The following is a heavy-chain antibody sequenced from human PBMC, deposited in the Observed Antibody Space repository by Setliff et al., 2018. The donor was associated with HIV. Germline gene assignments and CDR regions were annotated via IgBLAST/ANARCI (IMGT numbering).Heavy chain of an antibody. CDR1: GGSITTGSYY. CDR3: ARVKRGLEWLPYGYFDY. CDR2: IYASDSSGST. V-gene: IGHV4-61*10. D-gene: IGHD3-3*01. J-gene: IGHJ4*02. Sequence: SETLSLTCTVSGGSITTGSYYWSWIRQPAGQGLEWIGHIYASDSSGSTNYNPSLKSRVTISLDTSKNQFSLKLSSVTAAGTAVYYCARVKRGLEWLPYGYFDYWGQGTLVTVSS.